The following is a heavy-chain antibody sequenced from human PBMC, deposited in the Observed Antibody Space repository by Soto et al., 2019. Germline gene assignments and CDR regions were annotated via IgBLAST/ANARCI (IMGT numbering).Heavy chain of an antibody. Sequence: SVKVSCKASGGTFSSYAISWVRQAPGQGLEWLGGIIPIFGTANYAQKFQGRVTITADESTSTAYMELSSLRSEDTAVYYCASGNCSSTSCYVYYYYGMGVWGQGTTVTVSS. CDR3: ASGNCSSTSCYVYYYYGMGV. J-gene: IGHJ6*02. D-gene: IGHD2-2*01. CDR1: GGTFSSYA. CDR2: IIPIFGTA. V-gene: IGHV1-69*13.